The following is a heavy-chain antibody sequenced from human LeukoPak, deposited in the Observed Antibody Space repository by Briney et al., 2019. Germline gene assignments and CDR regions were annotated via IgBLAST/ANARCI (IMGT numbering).Heavy chain of an antibody. J-gene: IGHJ3*02. CDR1: GYSFTSYW. D-gene: IGHD3-16*01. CDR3: ARDLGPYAFDI. CDR2: ISAYNGNT. V-gene: IGHV1-18*04. Sequence: GESLKISCKGSGYSFTSYWIGWVRQAPGQGLEWMGWISAYNGNTNYAQKPQGRVTMTTDTSTSTAYMELRSLRSDDTAVYYCARDLGPYAFDIWGQGTMVTVSS.